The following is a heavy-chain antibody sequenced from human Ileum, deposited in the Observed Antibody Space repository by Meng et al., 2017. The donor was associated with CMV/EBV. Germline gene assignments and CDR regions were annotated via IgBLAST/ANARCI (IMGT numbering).Heavy chain of an antibody. CDR3: GRVSYDSSGYHYLDY. V-gene: IGHV3-72*01. Sequence: GESLKISCAASGFTFSDHYMVWVRQAPGKGLDWVGFSRSKRFSYTTEYAASVKGRFTVSRDESKNSMYLQMSSLQTEDTAVYYCGRVSYDSSGYHYLDYWGQGTLVTVSS. J-gene: IGHJ4*02. CDR2: SRSKRFSYTT. CDR1: GFTFSDHY. D-gene: IGHD3-22*01.